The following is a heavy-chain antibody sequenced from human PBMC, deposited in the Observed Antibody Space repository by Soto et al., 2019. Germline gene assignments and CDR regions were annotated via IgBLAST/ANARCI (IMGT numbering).Heavy chain of an antibody. D-gene: IGHD2-8*01. V-gene: IGHV1-69*08. J-gene: IGHJ3*02. CDR3: ARDVGYCTNGVCFAFDI. CDR1: GGTFSSYT. Sequence: QVQLVQSGAEVKKPGSSVKVSCKASGGTFSSYTISWVRQAPGQGLEWMGRIIPILGIANYAQKFQGRVKITADKSTSTAYMELSSLRSEDRAVYYCARDVGYCTNGVCFAFDIWGQGTMVTVSS. CDR2: IIPILGIA.